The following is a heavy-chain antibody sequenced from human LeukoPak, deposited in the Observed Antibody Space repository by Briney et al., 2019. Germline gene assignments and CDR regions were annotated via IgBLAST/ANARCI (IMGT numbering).Heavy chain of an antibody. CDR2: IYYSQST. CDR1: GRSISSSSYY. J-gene: IGHJ4*02. Sequence: SETLSLTCTLSGRSISSSSYYWGWIRQPRAKGLEWIGRIYYSQSTYYNTSLQSPHTISPDPSRDQFSLKLSSVTAPDSAVVYCARRGGSRERYFFDYWGQGTLVTVSS. CDR3: ARRGGSRERYFFDY. V-gene: IGHV4-39*01. D-gene: IGHD5-24*01.